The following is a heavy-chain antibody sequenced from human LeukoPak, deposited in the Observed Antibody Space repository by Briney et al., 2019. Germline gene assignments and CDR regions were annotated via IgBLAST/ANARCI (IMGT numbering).Heavy chain of an antibody. V-gene: IGHV3-21*01. CDR2: ISSSSSYI. CDR3: ARDTVLWFGEIDY. Sequence: GGSLRLSCAASGFTFSSYSMNWVRQAPGKGLEWVSSISSSSSYIYYADSVKGRFTISRDNAKNSLYLQMNSLRAEDTAVYYCARDTVLWFGEIDYWDQGTLVTVSS. CDR1: GFTFSSYS. D-gene: IGHD3-10*01. J-gene: IGHJ4*02.